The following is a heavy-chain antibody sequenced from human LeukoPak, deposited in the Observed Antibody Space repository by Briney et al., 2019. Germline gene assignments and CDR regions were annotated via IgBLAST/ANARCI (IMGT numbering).Heavy chain of an antibody. D-gene: IGHD3-22*01. CDR3: ARGYYDSSDFEYFQH. CDR1: GYSFTGNY. CDR2: INPNSGDT. Sequence: GGSIKVSCKGSGYSFTGNYMHWVRQAPGQGLEWMGWINPNSGDTNFAQKFQGRVTMTRDTSISTVYMELSRLRSDDTAVFYCARGYYDSSDFEYFQHWGQGTLVTVSS. V-gene: IGHV1-2*02. J-gene: IGHJ1*01.